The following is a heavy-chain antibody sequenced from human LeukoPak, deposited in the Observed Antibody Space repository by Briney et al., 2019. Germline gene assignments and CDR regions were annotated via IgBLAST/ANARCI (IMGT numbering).Heavy chain of an antibody. J-gene: IGHJ4*02. CDR1: GFIFSNFA. CDR3: ARLSGDSTIYDY. D-gene: IGHD5/OR15-5a*01. V-gene: IGHV3-7*01. CDR2: IRQDGGAK. Sequence: LAGGSLRLSCAASGFIFSNFAMSWVRQAPGKGLEWVATIRQDGGAKYYLDSVEGRFIISRDNAKNSLSLQMDSLRAEDTAVYYCARLSGDSTIYDYWGQGTLVTVSS.